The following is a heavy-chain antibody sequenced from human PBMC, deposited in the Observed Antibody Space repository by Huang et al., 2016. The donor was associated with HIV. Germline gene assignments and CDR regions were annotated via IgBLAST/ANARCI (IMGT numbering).Heavy chain of an antibody. V-gene: IGHV3-48*01. CDR3: ARGYMPPADY. Sequence: EVQLVESGGTVVQPGGSLRLSCAASGFTFPGYSMNWVRQAPGKGLEWVSYISSSSSTVYYADSAKGRFTISRDNAKNSLFLQMNSLRAKDTAVYYCARGYMPPADYWGQGTLVSVSS. CDR1: GFTFPGYS. J-gene: IGHJ4*02. CDR2: ISSSSSTV. D-gene: IGHD1-1*01.